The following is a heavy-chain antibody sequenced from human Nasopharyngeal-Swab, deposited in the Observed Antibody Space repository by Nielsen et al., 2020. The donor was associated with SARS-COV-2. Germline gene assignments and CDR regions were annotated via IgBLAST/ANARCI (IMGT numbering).Heavy chain of an antibody. CDR1: GFTFSSLW. J-gene: IGHJ3*01. CDR2: IKPDGSEI. V-gene: IGHV3-7*01. CDR3: ARDWSRAFDV. Sequence: GESLKISCAASGFTFSSLWMSWVRQVPGKGPEWVADIKPDGSEIFYVDSVKGRFTISRDNAKNSMSLQMNSLRVEDTAVYYCARDWSRAFDVWGQGTMVTVSS.